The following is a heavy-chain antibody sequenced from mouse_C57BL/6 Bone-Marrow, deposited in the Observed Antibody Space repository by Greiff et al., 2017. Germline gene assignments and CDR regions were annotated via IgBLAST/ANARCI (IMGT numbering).Heavy chain of an antibody. CDR1: GYAFSSYW. Sequence: QVQLQQSGAELVKPGASVKISCKASGYAFSSYWMNWVKQRPGKGLEWIGQIYPGDGDTNYNGKFKGKATLTADKSSSTAYMQLSRLTSADSAVYFCARSPLYYYGSSQYYFDYWGQGTTLTVSS. V-gene: IGHV1-80*01. CDR3: ARSPLYYYGSSQYYFDY. J-gene: IGHJ2*01. CDR2: IYPGDGDT. D-gene: IGHD1-1*01.